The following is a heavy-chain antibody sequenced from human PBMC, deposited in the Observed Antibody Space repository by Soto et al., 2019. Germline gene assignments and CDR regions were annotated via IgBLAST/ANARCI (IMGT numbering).Heavy chain of an antibody. CDR1: GGSISSYY. D-gene: IGHD4-4*01. J-gene: IGHJ5*02. CDR3: ARVVYSNYWTPNWFHP. Sequence: SETLSLTCTVSGGSISSYYWSWIRQPAGKGLEWIGRIYTSGSTNYNPSLKSRVTMSVDTSKNQFSLKLSSVTAADTAVYYCARVVYSNYWTPNWFHPWGKGTLVPVS. CDR2: IYTSGST. V-gene: IGHV4-4*07.